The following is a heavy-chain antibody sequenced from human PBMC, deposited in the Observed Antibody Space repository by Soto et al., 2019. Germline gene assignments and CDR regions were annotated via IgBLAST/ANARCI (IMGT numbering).Heavy chain of an antibody. Sequence: GGPLRLSCAASGFTFTNALINWVRQAPGKGLEWVGRIKSKTDDGTTDYAEPVKGRFAISRDDSNNMVYLQMNSLKIEDTAVYYCTTDSYSTIIIVRFDYWGHGTLVTVSS. CDR1: GFTFTNAL. V-gene: IGHV3-15*07. D-gene: IGHD3-22*01. CDR2: IKSKTDDGTT. J-gene: IGHJ4*01. CDR3: TTDSYSTIIIVRFDY.